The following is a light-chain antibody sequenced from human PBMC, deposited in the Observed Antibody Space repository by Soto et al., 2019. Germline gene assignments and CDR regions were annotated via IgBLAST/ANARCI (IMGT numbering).Light chain of an antibody. CDR1: QGISSY. Sequence: DIQLTQSPSFLSPSVGDRVTITCRASQGISSYLAWYQQKPGKAPKLLIYAASTLQSGVPSRFSGSGAGTECTLTISSLQPEDFATYYCHQLNSYPRTFGQGTKVEIK. CDR3: HQLNSYPRT. V-gene: IGKV1-9*01. CDR2: AAS. J-gene: IGKJ1*01.